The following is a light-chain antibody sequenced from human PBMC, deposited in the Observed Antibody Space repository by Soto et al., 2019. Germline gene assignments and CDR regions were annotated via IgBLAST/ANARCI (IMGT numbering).Light chain of an antibody. J-gene: IGKJ1*01. CDR3: QQSYSTPST. CDR2: AAS. Sequence: DVQMTRSPSSLSASVGDRVTITCRASQSISSYLNWYQQKPGKAPKLLIYAASSLQSGVPSRFSGSGSGTAFTLTISSLQPEDFATYYCQQSYSTPSTFGQGTKVDIK. CDR1: QSISSY. V-gene: IGKV1-39*01.